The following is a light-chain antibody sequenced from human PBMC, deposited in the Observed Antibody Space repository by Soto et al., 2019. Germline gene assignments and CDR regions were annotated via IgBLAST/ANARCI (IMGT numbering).Light chain of an antibody. CDR2: WAS. CDR3: QQYYRPWT. J-gene: IGKJ1*01. Sequence: DIVMTQSPDSLAVSLGERATINCKSSQSVLYSSNNKNYLAWYQQKPGQPPKLLIYWASTRESGVPDRFSGSGSGTDFTLTTSSVQAEDVAVYYCQQYYRPWTFGQGTKVEIK. V-gene: IGKV4-1*01. CDR1: QSVLYSSNNKNY.